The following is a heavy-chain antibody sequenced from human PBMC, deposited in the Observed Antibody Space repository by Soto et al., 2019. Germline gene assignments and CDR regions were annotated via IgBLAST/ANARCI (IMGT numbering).Heavy chain of an antibody. CDR2: ISSTTNYI. CDR3: ARDLRFSSTNYFDF. Sequence: PGGSLRLSCAASGFTFTRYSMNWVRQAPGKGLEWVSSISSTTNYIYYGDSMKGRFTISRDNAKNSVFLQMNNLRADDTAVYYCARDLRFSSTNYFDFWGRGTLVTVSS. D-gene: IGHD2-8*01. CDR1: GFTFTRYS. V-gene: IGHV3-21*06. J-gene: IGHJ4*02.